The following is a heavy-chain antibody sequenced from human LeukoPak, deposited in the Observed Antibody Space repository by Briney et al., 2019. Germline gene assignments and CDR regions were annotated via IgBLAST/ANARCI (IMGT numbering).Heavy chain of an antibody. V-gene: IGHV1-2*02. D-gene: IGHD5-24*01. CDR2: ISPNSGGT. J-gene: IGHJ3*01. Sequence: ASVKVSCKTSGYTFTGYYMHWVRRAPGQGLEWMGWISPNSGGTNYAQKFQGRVTMTRDTSINTAYMELSRLRSDDTAVYYCARIRDGYNDAYDLWGQGTVVTVPS. CDR1: GYTFTGYY. CDR3: ARIRDGYNDAYDL.